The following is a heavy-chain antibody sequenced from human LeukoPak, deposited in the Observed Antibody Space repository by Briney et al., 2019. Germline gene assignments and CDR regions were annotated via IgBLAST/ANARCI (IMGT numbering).Heavy chain of an antibody. CDR2: INAGNGNI. D-gene: IGHD2-15*01. Sequence: ASVKVSCKTSGYTFTTYAIHWVRQAPGQRLEWMGWINAGNGNIKYSQKFQGRVTITRDTSASTAYMELSSLRSEDTAVYYCARVRTYCSGGSCYLNNWFDPWGQGTLVTVSS. CDR1: GYTFTTYA. CDR3: ARVRTYCSGGSCYLNNWFDP. J-gene: IGHJ5*02. V-gene: IGHV1-3*01.